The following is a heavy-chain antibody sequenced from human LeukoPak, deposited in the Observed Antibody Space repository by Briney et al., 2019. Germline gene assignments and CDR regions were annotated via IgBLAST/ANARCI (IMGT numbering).Heavy chain of an antibody. Sequence: SQTLSLTCTVSGVSITNIDSYWSWSRQAPGKGPEWIGYIYYDGSTSYNPSLKSRVTISVDTSKNQFSLKLTSVTAADTAVYYCASRNDILTGYVFDFWGQGTLVTVSS. J-gene: IGHJ4*02. CDR2: IYYDGST. CDR3: ASRNDILTGYVFDF. D-gene: IGHD3-9*01. CDR1: GVSITNIDSY. V-gene: IGHV4-30-4*01.